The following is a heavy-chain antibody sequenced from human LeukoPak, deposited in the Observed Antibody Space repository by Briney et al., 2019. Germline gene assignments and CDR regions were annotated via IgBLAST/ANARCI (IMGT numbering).Heavy chain of an antibody. Sequence: SVKVSCKASGYTFTSYGISWVRQAPGQGLEWMGRIIPILGIANYAQKFQGRVTITADKSTSTAYMELSSLRSEDTAVYYCANLGNWNDGRDYWGQGTLVTVSS. CDR1: GYTFTSYG. J-gene: IGHJ4*02. CDR3: ANLGNWNDGRDY. D-gene: IGHD1-20*01. V-gene: IGHV1-69*04. CDR2: IIPILGIA.